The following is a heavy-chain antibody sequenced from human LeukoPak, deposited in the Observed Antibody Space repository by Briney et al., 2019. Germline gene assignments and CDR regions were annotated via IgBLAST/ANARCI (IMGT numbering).Heavy chain of an antibody. V-gene: IGHV7-4-1*02. CDR3: AREEEADILTGYEFDY. Sequence: GASVKVSCKASGYTFTSYAMNWVRQAPGQGLEWMGWINTNTGNPTYAQGFTGRFVFSLDTSVSTAYLQISSLKAEDTAVYYCAREEEADILTGYEFDYWGQGTLVTVSS. J-gene: IGHJ4*02. CDR1: GYTFTSYA. D-gene: IGHD3-9*01. CDR2: INTNTGNP.